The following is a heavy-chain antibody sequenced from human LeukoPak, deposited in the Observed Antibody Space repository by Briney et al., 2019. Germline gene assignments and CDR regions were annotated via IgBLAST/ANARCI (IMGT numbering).Heavy chain of an antibody. CDR3: ARLYSGSKSFDY. V-gene: IGHV1-2*02. Sequence: ASVKLSCKASGYTFTGYYMHWVRQAPGQGLEWMGWINPNSGGTNYAQKFQGRVTMTRDTSISTAYMELSRLRSDDTAVYYCARLYSGSKSFDYWGQGTLVTVSS. J-gene: IGHJ4*02. D-gene: IGHD1-26*01. CDR2: INPNSGGT. CDR1: GYTFTGYY.